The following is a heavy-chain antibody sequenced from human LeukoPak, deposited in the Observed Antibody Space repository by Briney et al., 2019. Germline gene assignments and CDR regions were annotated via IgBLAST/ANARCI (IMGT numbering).Heavy chain of an antibody. CDR1: GGTFSSYA. D-gene: IGHD3-9*01. V-gene: IGHV1-69*13. Sequence: ASVKVSFKASGGTFSSYAISWVRQAPGQGLEWMGGIIPIFGTANYAQKFQGRVTITADESTSTAYMELSSLRSEDTAVYYCARGYYDILTGFPQYYYYGMDVWGKGTTVTVSS. CDR2: IIPIFGTA. J-gene: IGHJ6*04. CDR3: ARGYYDILTGFPQYYYYGMDV.